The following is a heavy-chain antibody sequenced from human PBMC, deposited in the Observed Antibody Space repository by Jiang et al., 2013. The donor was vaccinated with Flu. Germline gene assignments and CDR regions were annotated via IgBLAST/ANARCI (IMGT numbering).Heavy chain of an antibody. CDR2: INHSGST. CDR3: ARGIGGGYFDWLLSHFDY. J-gene: IGHJ4*02. CDR1: GGSFSGYY. Sequence: LLKPSETLSLTCAVYGGSFSGYYWSWIRQPPGKGLEWIGEINHSGSTNYNPSLKSRVTISVDTSKNQFSLKLSSVTAADTAVYYCARGIGGGYFDWLLSHFDYWGQGTLVTVSS. D-gene: IGHD3-9*01. V-gene: IGHV4-34*01.